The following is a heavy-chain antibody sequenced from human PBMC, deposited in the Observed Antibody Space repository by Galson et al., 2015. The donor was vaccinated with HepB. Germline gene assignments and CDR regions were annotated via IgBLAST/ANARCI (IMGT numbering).Heavy chain of an antibody. CDR3: ARVPEGWDPSGFYHFYGMDL. CDR2: TYYSGTT. Sequence: DTLSLPCSVSGGSASPYYWNWIRQPPGQGLEWIGHTYYSGTTEYSASLKSRVTISIDTSKNQVSLNVTSVTAADTAVYFCARVPEGWDPSGFYHFYGMDLWGQGTRVTVSS. V-gene: IGHV4-59*02. D-gene: IGHD1-26*01. CDR1: GGSASPYY. J-gene: IGHJ6*02.